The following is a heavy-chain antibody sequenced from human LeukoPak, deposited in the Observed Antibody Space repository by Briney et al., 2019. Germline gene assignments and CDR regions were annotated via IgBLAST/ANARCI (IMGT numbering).Heavy chain of an antibody. CDR1: GFTFSSYS. J-gene: IGHJ3*02. V-gene: IGHV3-21*01. D-gene: IGHD1-1*01. CDR2: ISSSSSYI. Sequence: PGGSLRLSCAASGFTFSSYSMNWVRQAPGKGLEWVSSISSSSSYIYYADSVKGRFTISRDNAKNSLYPQMNGLRAEDTAVYYCARDHWDAFDIWGQGTMVTVSS. CDR3: ARDHWDAFDI.